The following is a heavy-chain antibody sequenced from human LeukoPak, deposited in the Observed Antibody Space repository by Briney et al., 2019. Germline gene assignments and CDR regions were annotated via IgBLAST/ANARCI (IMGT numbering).Heavy chain of an antibody. D-gene: IGHD3-22*01. CDR1: GFTFSSYA. J-gene: IGHJ4*02. V-gene: IGHV3-23*01. Sequence: TGGSLRLSCAASGFTFSSYAMSWVRQAPGKGLEWVSAISGSGGSTYYADSVKGRFTISRDNSKNTLYLQMNSLRAEDTAVYYCARGGGPYDSSGLDYLAIDYWGQGTLVTVSS. CDR2: ISGSGGST. CDR3: ARGGGPYDSSGLDYLAIDY.